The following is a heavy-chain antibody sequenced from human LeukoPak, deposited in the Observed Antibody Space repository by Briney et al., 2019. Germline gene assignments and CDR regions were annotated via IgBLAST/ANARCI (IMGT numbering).Heavy chain of an antibody. Sequence: PGGSLRLSCSASGFIFRNYWMHWVRQAPGKGPVWVSRINNDGKLVTYADSVKGRFTISRDSAKDTVFLQMNSLRAEDTAVYYCAKDSSVRYCSSTSCYDDYFDYWGQGTLVTVSS. CDR3: AKDSSVRYCSSTSCYDDYFDY. D-gene: IGHD2-2*01. CDR2: INNDGKLV. CDR1: GFIFRNYW. J-gene: IGHJ4*02. V-gene: IGHV3-74*01.